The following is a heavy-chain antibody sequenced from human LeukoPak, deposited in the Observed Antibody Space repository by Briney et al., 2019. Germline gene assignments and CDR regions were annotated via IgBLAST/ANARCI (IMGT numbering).Heavy chain of an antibody. CDR2: IYHSGST. CDR1: GGSISSGGYS. J-gene: IGHJ4*02. CDR3: ARGVPTYYYDSSGYFDY. Sequence: SETLSLTCAVSGGSISSGGYSWSWIRQPPGKGLEWIGYIYHSGSTYYNPSLKSRVTISVDRSKNQLSLKLSSVTAADTAVYYCARGVPTYYYDSSGYFDYWGQGTLVTVSS. V-gene: IGHV4-30-2*01. D-gene: IGHD3-22*01.